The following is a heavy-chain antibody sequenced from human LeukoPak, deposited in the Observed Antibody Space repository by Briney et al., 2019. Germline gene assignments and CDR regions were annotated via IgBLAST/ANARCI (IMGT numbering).Heavy chain of an antibody. CDR2: MNPNSGNT. V-gene: IGHV1-8*01. CDR1: GYTFTSYD. Sequence: GALVKVSCKASGYTFTSYDINWVRQATGQGLEWMGWMNPNSGNTGYAQKFQGRVTMTRNTSISTAYMELSSLRSEDTAVYYCAREDYGSGSSHYGMDVWGQGTTVTVSS. D-gene: IGHD3-10*01. CDR3: AREDYGSGSSHYGMDV. J-gene: IGHJ6*02.